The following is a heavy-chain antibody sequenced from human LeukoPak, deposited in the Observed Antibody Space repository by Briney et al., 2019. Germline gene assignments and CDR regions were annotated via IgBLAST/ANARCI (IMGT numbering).Heavy chain of an antibody. CDR1: GFTFRNYW. Sequence: GGSLRLSCAAAGFTFRNYWMSWVRQAPGKGLEWVANIKQDGSEKYYVDSVKGRFTISRDNAKNSLSLQMNSLRAEDTAVYYCAKDFDGSTWFGRNYMDVWGKGTTVTVSS. CDR3: AKDFDGSTWFGRNYMDV. CDR2: IKQDGSEK. V-gene: IGHV3-7*03. J-gene: IGHJ6*03. D-gene: IGHD6-13*01.